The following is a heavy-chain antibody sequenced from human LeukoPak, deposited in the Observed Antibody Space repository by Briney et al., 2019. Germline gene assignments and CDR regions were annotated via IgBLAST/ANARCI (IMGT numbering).Heavy chain of an antibody. V-gene: IGHV3-21*01. CDR2: ISSSSSYI. CDR1: GFTFSSYS. D-gene: IGHD4-17*01. CDR3: ARDPDDYGDYSYFDY. J-gene: IGHJ4*02. Sequence: AGGSLRLSCAASGFTFSSYSMNWVRQAPGKGLEWVSSISSSSSYIYYADSVKGRFTISRDNSKNTLFLQMNSLRAEDTAVYYCARDPDDYGDYSYFDYWGQGTLVTVSS.